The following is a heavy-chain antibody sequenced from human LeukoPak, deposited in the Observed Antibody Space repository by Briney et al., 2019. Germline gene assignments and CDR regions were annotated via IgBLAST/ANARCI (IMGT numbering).Heavy chain of an antibody. CDR1: GFSFSSDS. CDR2: MRSNSKYI. Sequence: GESLRLSCAASGFSFSSDSLNWVRRPPGNGLEWVSSMRSNSKYIYYEDSAQDRLTSSRDNAKNSLYMPMNRVRAEQTAVYYCARGPDIVVIPIVDDSFDIWGQGTMVTVSS. J-gene: IGHJ3*02. V-gene: IGHV3-21*01. D-gene: IGHD2-2*01. CDR3: ARGPDIVVIPIVDDSFDI.